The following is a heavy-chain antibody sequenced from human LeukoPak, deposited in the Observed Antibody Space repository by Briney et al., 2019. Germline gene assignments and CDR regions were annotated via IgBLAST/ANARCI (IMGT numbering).Heavy chain of an antibody. CDR3: ARGHYGSGSYYLYYFDY. J-gene: IGHJ4*02. CDR2: IYYSGST. V-gene: IGHV4-30-4*01. D-gene: IGHD3-10*01. CDR1: GGSISSGDYY. Sequence: SQTLSLTCTVSGGSISSGDYYWSWIRQPPGKGLEWIGYIYYSGSTYYNPSLKSRVTISVDTSKNQFSLKLGSVTAADTAVYYCARGHYGSGSYYLYYFDYWGQGTLVTVSS.